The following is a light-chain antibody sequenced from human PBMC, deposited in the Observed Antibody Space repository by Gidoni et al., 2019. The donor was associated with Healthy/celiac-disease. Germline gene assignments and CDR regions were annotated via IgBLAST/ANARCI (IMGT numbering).Light chain of an antibody. CDR1: SSDVGGYNL. Sequence: QSALTQPASVSVSPGQSITISCTGTSSDVGGYNLVSWYQQHPGKAPTLMMYEGSKRPSGVSNRFSGSKSGNTAYLTISGLQAEDEADYYCCSYAGSSTFVFGGGTKLTVL. CDR2: EGS. J-gene: IGLJ3*02. CDR3: CSYAGSSTFV. V-gene: IGLV2-23*03.